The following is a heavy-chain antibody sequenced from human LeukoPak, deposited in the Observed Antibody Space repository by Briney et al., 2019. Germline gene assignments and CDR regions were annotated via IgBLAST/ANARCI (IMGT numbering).Heavy chain of an antibody. CDR2: IYYSGST. CDR1: GGSISSYY. J-gene: IGHJ4*02. CDR3: ASSSWYKGYFDY. V-gene: IGHV4-59*08. Sequence: SETLSLTCTVSGGSISSYYWSWIRQPPGKGLEWIGYIYYSGSTNYNPSLKSRVTISVDTSKNQFSLKLSSVTAADTAVYYCASSSWYKGYFDYWGQGTLVTVSS. D-gene: IGHD6-13*01.